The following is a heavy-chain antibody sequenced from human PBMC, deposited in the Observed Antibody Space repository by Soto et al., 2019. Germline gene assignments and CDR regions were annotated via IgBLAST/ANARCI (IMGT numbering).Heavy chain of an antibody. J-gene: IGHJ3*02. CDR2: IYPGDSDT. D-gene: IGHD6-19*01. CDR1: GYSFTSYW. V-gene: IGHV5-51*01. Sequence: GESLKISCKGSGYSFTSYWIGWVRHMPVKGLEWMGIIYPGDSDTRYSPSFQGQVTISADKSISTAYLQWSSLKASDTAMYYCARRRKYSSTGDAFDIWGQGTMITFSS. CDR3: ARRRKYSSTGDAFDI.